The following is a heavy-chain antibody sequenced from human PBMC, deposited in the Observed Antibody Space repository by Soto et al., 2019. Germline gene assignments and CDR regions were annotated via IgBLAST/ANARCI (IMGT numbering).Heavy chain of an antibody. D-gene: IGHD3-22*01. CDR1: GGTFNSHA. CDR3: VRAGSGYYLAVDY. Sequence: QVPLVQSGAEVKKPTSSVKVSCKASGGTFNSHAISWVRQTPGQGLEWMGGIIPVFGSPNYPQKFQGRVTITADESASTVYMELTSLRSDDTAVYYCVRAGSGYYLAVDYWGQGSQVTVST. V-gene: IGHV1-69*01. J-gene: IGHJ4*02. CDR2: IIPVFGSP.